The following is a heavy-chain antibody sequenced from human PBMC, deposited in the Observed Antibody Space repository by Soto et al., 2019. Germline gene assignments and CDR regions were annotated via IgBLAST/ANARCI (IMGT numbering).Heavy chain of an antibody. D-gene: IGHD3-22*01. CDR3: ATSRSNYYDSSGYGDAFDI. V-gene: IGHV1-24*01. Sequence: ASVKVSCKVSGYTLTELSMHWVRQAPGKGLEWMGGFDPEDGETIYAQKFQGRVTMTEDTSTDTAYMELSSLRSEDTAVYYCATSRSNYYDSSGYGDAFDIWGQGTMVTVSS. J-gene: IGHJ3*02. CDR2: FDPEDGET. CDR1: GYTLTELS.